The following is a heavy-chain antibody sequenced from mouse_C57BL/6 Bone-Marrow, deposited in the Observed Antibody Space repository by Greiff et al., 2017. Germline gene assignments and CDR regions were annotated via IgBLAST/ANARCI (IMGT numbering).Heavy chain of an antibody. V-gene: IGHV1-42*01. CDR1: GYSFTGYY. CDR3: ARYARHDGYYYFDY. Sequence: EVKLVESGPELVKPGASVKISCKASGYSFTGYYMNWVKQSPEKSLEWIGEINPSTGGTTYNQKFKAKATLTVDKSSSTAYMQLKSLTSEDSAVYYGARYARHDGYYYFDYWGQGTTLTVSS. J-gene: IGHJ2*01. D-gene: IGHD2-3*01. CDR2: INPSTGGT.